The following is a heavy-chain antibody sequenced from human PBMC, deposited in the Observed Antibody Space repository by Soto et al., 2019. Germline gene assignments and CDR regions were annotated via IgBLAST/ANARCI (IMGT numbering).Heavy chain of an antibody. D-gene: IGHD6-13*01. CDR2: IYSGGRT. CDR3: ARDQAGDLDY. J-gene: IGHJ4*02. Sequence: GSLRLSCAATGFTVSTNYMTWVRQAPGKGLEWISVIYSGGRTYYADSVKGRFTISRDNSKNMVYLQMNRLRAEDTAVYYCARDQAGDLDYWGQGTLVTVSS. V-gene: IGHV3-53*01. CDR1: GFTVSTNY.